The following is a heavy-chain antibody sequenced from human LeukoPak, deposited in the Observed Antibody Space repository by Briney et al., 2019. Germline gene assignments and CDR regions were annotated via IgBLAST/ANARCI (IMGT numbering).Heavy chain of an antibody. J-gene: IGHJ4*02. V-gene: IGHV4-34*01. D-gene: IGHD3-22*01. Sequence: SETLSLTCAXYXGXFSGYYWSWIRQPPGKGLEWIGEINHSGSTNYNPSLKSRVTISVDTSKNQFSLKLSSVTAADTAVYYFAGRGYYDSSGYYSVDYWGKGTLVTVSS. CDR3: AGRGYYDSSGYYSVDY. CDR2: INHSGST. CDR1: XGXFSGYY.